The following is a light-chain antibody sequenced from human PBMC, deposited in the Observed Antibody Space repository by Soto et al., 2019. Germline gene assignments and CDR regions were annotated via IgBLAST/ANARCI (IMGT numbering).Light chain of an antibody. J-gene: IGKJ2*01. CDR3: QQANSFPYT. Sequence: DIQMTQSPSSVSASGGDRVNITCRASQAISSWLAWYQQKPGKAPKLLIYAASTLQSGVPSRFSGSGSGTEFTLTISSLQPEDFATYYCQQANSFPYTFGHGTKLEIK. V-gene: IGKV1-12*01. CDR2: AAS. CDR1: QAISSW.